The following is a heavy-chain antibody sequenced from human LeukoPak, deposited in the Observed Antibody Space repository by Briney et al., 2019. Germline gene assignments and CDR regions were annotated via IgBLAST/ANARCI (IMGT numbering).Heavy chain of an antibody. Sequence: ASVKVSCKASGYSFTNYGITWVQQAPGQGLEWMGWVSAYNGDTVYAQKFQGRVTMTTDTSTSTAYMELRSLRSDDSAVYYCARDNEIAAAGTSHYFDYWGQGTLVTVSS. CDR1: GYSFTNYG. CDR3: ARDNEIAAAGTSHYFDY. CDR2: VSAYNGDT. V-gene: IGHV1-18*01. J-gene: IGHJ4*02. D-gene: IGHD6-13*01.